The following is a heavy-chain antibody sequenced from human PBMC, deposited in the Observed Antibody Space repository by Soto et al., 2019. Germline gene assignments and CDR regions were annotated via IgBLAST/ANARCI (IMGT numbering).Heavy chain of an antibody. CDR1: GGSIGSSNW. D-gene: IGHD1-26*01. CDR2: IYHSGST. Sequence: QVQLQESGPGLVKPSGTLSLTCAVSGGSIGSSNWWSWVRQPPGKGLEWIGEIYHSGSTNYNPSLKSRVTISVDKSKNHFSLKLSSVPAADTAVYYCARVSGSYYYGMDVWGQGTTVTVSS. V-gene: IGHV4-4*02. CDR3: ARVSGSYYYGMDV. J-gene: IGHJ6*02.